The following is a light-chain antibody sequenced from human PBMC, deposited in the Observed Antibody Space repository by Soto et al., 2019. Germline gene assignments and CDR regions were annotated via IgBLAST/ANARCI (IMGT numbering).Light chain of an antibody. Sequence: ERVLTQSPGTLALSPGETATLSCRASQSVSSDYLAWYQQKPGQPPRLLIYGASSRATGVPERFSGSGSGTDFTLTISSLEPEDFAVYYCQQHGSSFGGGTKVEMK. CDR3: QQHGSS. CDR1: QSVSSDY. CDR2: GAS. V-gene: IGKV3-20*01. J-gene: IGKJ4*01.